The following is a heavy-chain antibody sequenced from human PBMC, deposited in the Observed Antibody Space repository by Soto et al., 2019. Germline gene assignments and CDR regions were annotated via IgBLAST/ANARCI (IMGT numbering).Heavy chain of an antibody. V-gene: IGHV3-30*18. CDR1: GFTFSSYG. CDR3: AKDRLGYCSGGSCYEPDY. Sequence: GGSLRLSCAASGFTFSSYGMHWVRQAPGKGPEWVAVISYDGSNKYYADSVKGRFTISRDNSKNTLHLQMNSLRAEDTAVYYCAKDRLGYCSGGSCYEPDYWGQGTLVTVSS. CDR2: ISYDGSNK. D-gene: IGHD2-15*01. J-gene: IGHJ4*02.